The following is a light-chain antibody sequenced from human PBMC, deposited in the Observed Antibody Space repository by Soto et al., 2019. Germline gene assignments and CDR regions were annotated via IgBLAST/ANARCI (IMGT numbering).Light chain of an antibody. J-gene: IGKJ4*01. Sequence: EIVLTQSPATLSLSPGERATLSCRASQSVSSYLAWYQQKPGQAPRLLIYDASNRATGIPARFSGSGSGTDFTLTISSLEPEDFAVYYCQQRSNWPPDLPFGGGTKVEIK. CDR3: QQRSNWPPDLP. CDR1: QSVSSY. V-gene: IGKV3-11*01. CDR2: DAS.